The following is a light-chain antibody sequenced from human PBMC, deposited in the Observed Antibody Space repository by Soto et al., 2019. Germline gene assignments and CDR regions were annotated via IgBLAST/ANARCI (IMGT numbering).Light chain of an antibody. CDR2: DAS. CDR3: QQYHRSSIT. CDR1: QSLNND. J-gene: IGKJ1*01. V-gene: IGKV1-5*01. Sequence: DIQMTQSPSTLSASVGDRVTITCRASQSLNNDLAWYQQKPGRAPNLLIYDASTLERGVPSRFGGTGSGTEFTVAINSLQPDDFATDYGQQYHRSSITVGQGTKVDIK.